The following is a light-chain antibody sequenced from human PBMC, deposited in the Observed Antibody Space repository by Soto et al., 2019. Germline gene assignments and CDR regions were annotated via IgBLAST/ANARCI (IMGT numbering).Light chain of an antibody. J-gene: IGLJ2*01. CDR3: SSYTTSSTVL. Sequence: QSVLTQPASVSGSPGQSITISCTGTSSDIGGYNYVSWYQQHPGKAPKLMIYEVSNRPLGVSNRFSGSKSGNTASLTISGLQAEDEADYYCSSYTTSSTVLFAGGTKLTVL. CDR2: EVS. V-gene: IGLV2-14*01. CDR1: SSDIGGYNY.